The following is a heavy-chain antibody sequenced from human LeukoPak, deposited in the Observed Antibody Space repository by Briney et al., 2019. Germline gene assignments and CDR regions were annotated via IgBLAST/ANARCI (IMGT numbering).Heavy chain of an antibody. Sequence: GGSLRLSCAASGFTFSSYAMHWVRQAPGKGLEWVAVISYDGSNKYYADPVKGRFTISRDNSKNTLYLQMNSLRAEDTAVYYCARDGYSSGWSDAFDTWGQGTMVTVSS. CDR1: GFTFSSYA. CDR3: ARDGYSSGWSDAFDT. J-gene: IGHJ3*02. CDR2: ISYDGSNK. V-gene: IGHV3-30-3*01. D-gene: IGHD6-19*01.